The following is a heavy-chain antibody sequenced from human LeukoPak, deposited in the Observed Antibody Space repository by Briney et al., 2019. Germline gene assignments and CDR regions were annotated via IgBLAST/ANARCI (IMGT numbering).Heavy chain of an antibody. CDR2: IYTSGST. Sequence: SETLSLTCTVSGGSISSYYWSWIRQPPGKGLEWIWRIYTSGSTNYKPSLKSRVTMSVDTSKNQFSLKLSSVTAADTAAYDCARGKTGSSSSRAQTIDYWGQGTLVTVSS. V-gene: IGHV4-4*07. CDR3: ARGKTGSSSSRAQTIDY. J-gene: IGHJ4*02. CDR1: GGSISSYY. D-gene: IGHD6-13*01.